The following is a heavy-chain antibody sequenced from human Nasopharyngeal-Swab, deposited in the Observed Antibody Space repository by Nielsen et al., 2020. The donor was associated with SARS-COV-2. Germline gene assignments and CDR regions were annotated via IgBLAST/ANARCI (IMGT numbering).Heavy chain of an antibody. CDR3: SKVRTNYGMGLNGALDP. Sequence: SETVSCQSSGGTFRNSGFSWVRQAPGQGLAWMGEIHPVFGTPLYAQKFQGRVTISADESTTTTYMELSSLRPTGTAVYHYSKVRTNYGMGLNGALDPSCQGTLGTVSS. CDR1: GGTFRNSG. J-gene: IGHJ5*02. CDR2: IHPVFGTP. D-gene: IGHD4-17*01. V-gene: IGHV1-69*13.